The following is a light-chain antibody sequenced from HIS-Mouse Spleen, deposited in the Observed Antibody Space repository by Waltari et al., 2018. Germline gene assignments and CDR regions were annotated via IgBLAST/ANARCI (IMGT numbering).Light chain of an antibody. CDR1: ALPKKY. J-gene: IGLJ2*01. V-gene: IGLV3-10*01. CDR3: YSTDSSGNHRV. Sequence: SYELTQPPSVSVSPGQTARITCSGDALPKKYAYWYQQKSGTAPVLVIYEDSKRPSGSPERFSGSSSGTMATLTISVAQVEDEADYYCYSTDSSGNHRVFGGGTKLTVL. CDR2: EDS.